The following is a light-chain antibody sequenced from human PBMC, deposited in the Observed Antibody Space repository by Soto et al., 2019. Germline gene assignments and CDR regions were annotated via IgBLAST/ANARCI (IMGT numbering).Light chain of an antibody. Sequence: QAVVTQEPSLTVSPGGTVTLTCATSSGAVTSSNYLNWFQQKPGQAPRALIYSTNHKYSWTPARFSGSLLGGKAAPTLSGVQPEDEADYYCLLYYGGQLGVFGGGTKLTVL. CDR1: SGAVTSSNY. CDR2: STN. J-gene: IGLJ2*01. CDR3: LLYYGGQLGV. V-gene: IGLV7-43*01.